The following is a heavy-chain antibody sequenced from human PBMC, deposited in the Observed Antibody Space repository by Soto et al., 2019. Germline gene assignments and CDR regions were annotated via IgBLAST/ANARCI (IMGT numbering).Heavy chain of an antibody. CDR1: GFTFSNYW. J-gene: IGHJ6*04. CDR2: IKSDGSST. CDR3: ARGHSGLDV. Sequence: EVQLVESGGGLVQPGGSLRLSCAASGFTFSNYWMHWVRQAPGKGLVWVSRIKSDGSSTNYADSVKGRFTSSRDNAKNTGYLKINSRRVDDAAVYYCARGHSGLDVWGDGATGIDSS. V-gene: IGHV3-74*01.